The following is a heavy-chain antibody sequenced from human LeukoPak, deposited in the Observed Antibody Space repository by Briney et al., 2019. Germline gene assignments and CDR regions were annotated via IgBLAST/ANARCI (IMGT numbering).Heavy chain of an antibody. CDR1: GGSISSSFYY. V-gene: IGHV4-39*07. J-gene: IGHJ4*02. Sequence: SETLSLTCTVSGGSISSSFYYWGWIRQPPGMGLEWIGSIYYSGSTYYNPSLESRVTLSVDTSKNQFSLKLSSVTAADTAVYYCATSYCSGGSGFYYFDYWGQGTLVSVSS. CDR2: IYYSGST. CDR3: ATSYCSGGSGFYYFDY. D-gene: IGHD2-15*01.